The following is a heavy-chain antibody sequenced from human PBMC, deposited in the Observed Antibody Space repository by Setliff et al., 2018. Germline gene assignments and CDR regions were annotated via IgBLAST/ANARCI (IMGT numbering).Heavy chain of an antibody. J-gene: IGHJ5*02. CDR2: INHSGST. Sequence: SETLSLTCAVYGGSLSGYYWSWIHQPPGKGLEWIGEINHSGSTNYNPSLKSRVTISVDTSKNQFSLKLSSVTAADTAVYYCARHRAEDYYGSGTIIWGWFDPWGQGTLVTVSS. CDR1: GGSLSGYY. CDR3: ARHRAEDYYGSGTIIWGWFDP. D-gene: IGHD3-10*01. V-gene: IGHV4-34*01.